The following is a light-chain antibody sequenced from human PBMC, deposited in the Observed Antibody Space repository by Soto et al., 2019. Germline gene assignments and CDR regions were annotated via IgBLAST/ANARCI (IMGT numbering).Light chain of an antibody. CDR2: KAS. V-gene: IGKV1-5*03. CDR1: QTISSW. Sequence: DVQVSMSPATLSLSVEDRVTITCRASQTISSWLAWYQQKPGKAPKFLIYKASTLKSGVPSRFSGSGSGTEFTLTISSLQADDCASYNCQHSTCHPNPFGQGTMV. CDR3: QHSTCHPNP. J-gene: IGKJ1*01.